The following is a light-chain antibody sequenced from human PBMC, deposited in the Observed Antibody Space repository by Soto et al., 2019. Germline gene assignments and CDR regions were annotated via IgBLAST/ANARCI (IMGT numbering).Light chain of an antibody. V-gene: IGKV3-20*01. CDR3: QQYGSSLLT. J-gene: IGKJ4*01. CDR2: GAS. CDR1: QSVISSY. Sequence: EIVLTQSPGTLSLSPGGRATLSCSASQSVISSYLAWYQQKPGQAPRLLIYGASSRATGIPDRFSGSGSGTEFTLTISSLQSEDSAVYYCQQYGSSLLTFGGGTKVDIK.